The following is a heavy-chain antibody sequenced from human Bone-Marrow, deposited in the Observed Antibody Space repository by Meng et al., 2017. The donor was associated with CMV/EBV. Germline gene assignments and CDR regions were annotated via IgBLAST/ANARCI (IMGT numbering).Heavy chain of an antibody. CDR1: GFTFSSYS. D-gene: IGHD3-10*01. CDR3: ARRPFRPVHHGSDTRGGMDV. V-gene: IGHV3-21*04. Sequence: GGSLRLSCAASGFTFSSYSMNWVRQAPGKGLEWVSSISSSSSYIYYADSVKGRFTISRDNAKNSLYLQMNSLRAEDTAVYYCARRPFRPVHHGSDTRGGMDVWGQGTTVTVSS. J-gene: IGHJ6*02. CDR2: ISSSSSYI.